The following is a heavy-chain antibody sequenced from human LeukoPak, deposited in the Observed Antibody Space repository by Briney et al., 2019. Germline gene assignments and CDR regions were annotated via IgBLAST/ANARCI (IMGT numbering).Heavy chain of an antibody. D-gene: IGHD5-24*01. V-gene: IGHV3-30*18. CDR2: ISYDGSNK. Sequence: PRGSLRLSCAASGFTFSSYGMHWVRQAPGKGLEWVAVISYDGSNKYYADSVKGRFTISRDNSKNTLYLQMNSLRAEDTAVYYCAKDLEGWLSTDAFDIWGQGTMVTVSS. J-gene: IGHJ3*02. CDR3: AKDLEGWLSTDAFDI. CDR1: GFTFSSYG.